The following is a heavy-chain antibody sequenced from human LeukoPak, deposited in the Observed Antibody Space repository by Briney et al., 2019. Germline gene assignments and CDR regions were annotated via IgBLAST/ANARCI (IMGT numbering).Heavy chain of an antibody. D-gene: IGHD1-1*01. V-gene: IGHV3-7*01. CDR1: GFSFTNFW. J-gene: IGHJ4*02. Sequence: GESLRLSCAVSGFSFTNFWMSWVRQAPGRGLELVANIHPEGNEKYHVESVKGRFTISRDNTKNLLFLQMNGLRVEDTAVYYCTKGIATEDYRFIFWGQGALVTVSS. CDR3: TKGIATEDYRFIF. CDR2: IHPEGNEK.